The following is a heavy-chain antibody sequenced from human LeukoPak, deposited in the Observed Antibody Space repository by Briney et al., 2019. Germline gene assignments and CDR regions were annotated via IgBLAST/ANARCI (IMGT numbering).Heavy chain of an antibody. V-gene: IGHV4-59*01. Sequence: PSETLSLTCTVSGASISNYYWSWIRQPPGKGLEWIGYIYPSGSTYYNPSLESRVTISADADKSQFSLKLSSVTAADTAIYYCARDQFSTTWYGAFDIWGQGTMVSVSS. J-gene: IGHJ3*02. D-gene: IGHD6-13*01. CDR1: GASISNYY. CDR2: IYPSGST. CDR3: ARDQFSTTWYGAFDI.